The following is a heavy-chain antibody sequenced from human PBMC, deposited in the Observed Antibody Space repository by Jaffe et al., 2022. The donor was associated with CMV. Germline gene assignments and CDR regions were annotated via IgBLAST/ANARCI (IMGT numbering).Heavy chain of an antibody. CDR3: ARAGPVGLKLGLFNWFDP. V-gene: IGHV3-21*01. CDR1: GFTFSSYS. J-gene: IGHJ5*02. D-gene: IGHD6-13*01. CDR2: ISSSSSYI. Sequence: EVQLVESGGGLVKPGGSLRLSCAASGFTFSSYSMNWVRQAPGKGLEWVSSISSSSSYIYYADSVKGRFTISRDNAKNSLYLQMNSLRAEDTAVYYCARAGPVGLKLGLFNWFDPWGQGTLVTVSS.